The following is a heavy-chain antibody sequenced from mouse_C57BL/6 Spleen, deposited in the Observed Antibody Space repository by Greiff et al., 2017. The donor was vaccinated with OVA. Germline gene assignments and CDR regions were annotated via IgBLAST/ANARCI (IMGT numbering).Heavy chain of an antibody. Sequence: EVQLVESGGGLVQPGGSLKLSCAASGFTFSDYYMYWVRQTPEKRLEWVAYISNGGGSTYYPDTVKGRFTISRDNAKNTLYLQMSRLKSEDTAMYYCARYYYGSRYFDVWGTGTTVTVSS. CDR1: GFTFSDYY. J-gene: IGHJ1*03. D-gene: IGHD1-1*01. CDR2: ISNGGGST. V-gene: IGHV5-12*01. CDR3: ARYYYGSRYFDV.